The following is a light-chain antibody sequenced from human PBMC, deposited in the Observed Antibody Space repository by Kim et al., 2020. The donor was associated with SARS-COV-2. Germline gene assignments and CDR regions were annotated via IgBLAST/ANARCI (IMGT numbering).Light chain of an antibody. J-gene: IGKJ4*01. CDR3: KQDDQYPLI. Sequence: DIQMTQSPSMLSASVGDRVTITCRASQNIKTFLAWYQQKPGKGPQLLIYKASTLETGVPSRFSGAGSGTEFTLTIASLHPDDFASYFCKQDDQYPLIFGGGTKVDIK. CDR2: KAS. V-gene: IGKV1-5*03. CDR1: QNIKTF.